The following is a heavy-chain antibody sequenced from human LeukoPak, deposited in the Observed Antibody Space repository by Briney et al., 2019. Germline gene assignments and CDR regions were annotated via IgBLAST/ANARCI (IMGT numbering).Heavy chain of an antibody. J-gene: IGHJ4*02. CDR3: ARGPLTEVAGTTWDY. CDR1: GVTFSSHA. CDR2: INGGGDRK. Sequence: GGSLRLSCAPSGVTFSSHAMSWVRQTPEKGLECVSAINGGGDRKYYADSVKGRFTISRDTSKNTLYLQMNNLRAADTAMYFCARGPLTEVAGTTWDYWGQGTLVTVSS. V-gene: IGHV3-23*01. D-gene: IGHD6-19*01.